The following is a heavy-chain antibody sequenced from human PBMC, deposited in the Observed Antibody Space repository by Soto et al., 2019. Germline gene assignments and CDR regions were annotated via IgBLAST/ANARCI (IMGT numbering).Heavy chain of an antibody. CDR2: IYYSGST. D-gene: IGHD3-10*01. J-gene: IGHJ6*02. CDR3: ARYRNGINRVRGVPHKYGMDV. V-gene: IGHV4-31*03. CDR1: GGSISSGGYY. Sequence: QVQLQESGPGLVKPSQTLSLTCTVSGGSISSGGYYWSWIRQHPGKGLEWIGYIYYSGSTYYNPSLQSRVTISVDTSKNQFSLKLSAVTASDTAVYYCARYRNGINRVRGVPHKYGMDVWGQGTTVTVSS.